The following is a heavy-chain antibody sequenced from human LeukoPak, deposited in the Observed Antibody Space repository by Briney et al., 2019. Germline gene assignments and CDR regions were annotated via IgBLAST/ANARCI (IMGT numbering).Heavy chain of an antibody. CDR3: TGNYYGSGSYADFDY. J-gene: IGHJ4*02. Sequence: PGGPLRLSCAASGFTFSGSAMHWVRQASGKGLEWVGRIRSTANGYATAYAASVKCRFTISRDDSKNTAYLQMDSLKTEDTAVYYCTGNYYGSGSYADFDYWGQGTLVTVSS. V-gene: IGHV3-73*01. CDR1: GFTFSGSA. CDR2: IRSTANGYAT. D-gene: IGHD3-10*01.